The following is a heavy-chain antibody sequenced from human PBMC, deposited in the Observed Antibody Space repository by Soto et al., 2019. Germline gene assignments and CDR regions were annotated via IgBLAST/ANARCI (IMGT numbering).Heavy chain of an antibody. V-gene: IGHV4-30-2*01. CDR2: IYHSGRA. Sequence: PSVTLSRTCAVSGGSISSCCYAVSCIRQPPGKGLEWIGYIYHSGRAYFNPSLKSRVTLSVDRSKSQFSLKLSSVTAADTAVYYCARGGFGELYYYYGMDVWGQGTTVTVSS. D-gene: IGHD3-10*01. CDR3: ARGGFGELYYYYGMDV. CDR1: GGSISSCCYA. J-gene: IGHJ6*01.